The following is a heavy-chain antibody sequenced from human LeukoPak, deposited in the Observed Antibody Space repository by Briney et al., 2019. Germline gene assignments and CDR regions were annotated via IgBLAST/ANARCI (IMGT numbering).Heavy chain of an antibody. J-gene: IGHJ3*02. D-gene: IGHD6-19*01. Sequence: PSETLSLTCTVSGGSISSSSYYWGWIRQPPGKGLEWIGSIYYSGSTYYNPSLKSRVTISVDTSKNQFSLKLSSVTAADTAVYYCARHGDIAVAGPWDAFDIWGQGTMVTVSS. V-gene: IGHV4-39*01. CDR2: IYYSGST. CDR3: ARHGDIAVAGPWDAFDI. CDR1: GGSISSSSYY.